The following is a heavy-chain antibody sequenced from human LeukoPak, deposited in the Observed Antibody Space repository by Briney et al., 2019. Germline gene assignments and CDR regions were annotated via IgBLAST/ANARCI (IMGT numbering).Heavy chain of an antibody. D-gene: IGHD6-13*01. CDR1: GFTFRDFG. J-gene: IGHJ5*02. CDR2: IRNDGSKD. V-gene: IGHV3-30*02. Sequence: GGSLRLSCAASGFTFRDFGMHWVRQAPGKGLEWVAFIRNDGSKDYYPDSVKGRFTISRDNSRTTLYLQMHSLRIEGTAVYYCVKGGSSSHNWFDPWGQGILVTVSS. CDR3: VKGGSSSHNWFDP.